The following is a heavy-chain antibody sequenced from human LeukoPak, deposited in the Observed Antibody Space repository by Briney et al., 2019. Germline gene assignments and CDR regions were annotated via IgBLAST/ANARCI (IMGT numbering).Heavy chain of an antibody. J-gene: IGHJ4*02. CDR3: ARGRVGVRGVINY. V-gene: IGHV1-8*01. CDR1: GYTFTSYD. D-gene: IGHD3-10*01. Sequence: ASVTVSCKASGYTFTSYDINWVRQAPGQGLEWMGWMNPNSGNTGYAQKFQGRVTMTRNTSISTAYMELSSLRSEDTAVYYCARGRVGVRGVINYWGQGTLVTVSS. CDR2: MNPNSGNT.